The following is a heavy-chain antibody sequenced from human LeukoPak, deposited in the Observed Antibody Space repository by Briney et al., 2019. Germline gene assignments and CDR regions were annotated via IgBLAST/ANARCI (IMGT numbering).Heavy chain of an antibody. J-gene: IGHJ4*02. CDR2: ISSSSSYT. CDR1: GFTFSDYY. Sequence: GGSLRLSCAASGFTFSDYYMSWIRQALGKGLEWVSYISSSSSYTDYADSVKGRFTISRDNAKNSLNLQMNSLRAEDTAVYYCARDSGYSGYSDYWGQGTLVTVSS. V-gene: IGHV3-11*05. D-gene: IGHD5-12*01. CDR3: ARDSGYSGYSDY.